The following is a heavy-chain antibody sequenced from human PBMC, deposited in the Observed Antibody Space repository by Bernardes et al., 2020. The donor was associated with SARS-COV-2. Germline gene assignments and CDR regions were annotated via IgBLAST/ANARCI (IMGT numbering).Heavy chain of an antibody. CDR2: SNHSGRT. Sequence: SETLSLTRAVYGGSFGGHYWTWIRQPPGKGLEWIGESNHSGRTNYNPSLKSRVTISVDTSKSQFSLKLSSVTAADTAVYYCARRRYFDWSYFDYWGQGTLIIVSS. CDR1: GGSFGGHY. V-gene: IGHV4-34*01. CDR3: ARRRYFDWSYFDY. J-gene: IGHJ4*02. D-gene: IGHD3-9*01.